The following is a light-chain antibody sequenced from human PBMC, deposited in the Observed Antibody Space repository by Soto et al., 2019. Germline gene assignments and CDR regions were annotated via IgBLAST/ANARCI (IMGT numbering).Light chain of an antibody. J-gene: IGLJ1*01. V-gene: IGLV1-40*01. CDR1: SSNIGAGYD. CDR2: GNS. Sequence: QSVLTQPPSVSGAPGQRVTISCTGSSSNIGAGYDVHWYQQPPGTAPKLLIYGNSNRPSGVPDRFSGSKSGTSASLAITGLQAEDEADYYCQSYDSSLSGYVFGTGTKVTDL. CDR3: QSYDSSLSGYV.